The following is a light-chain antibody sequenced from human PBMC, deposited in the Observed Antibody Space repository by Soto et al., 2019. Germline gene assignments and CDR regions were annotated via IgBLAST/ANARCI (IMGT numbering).Light chain of an antibody. CDR2: DVT. CDR1: SSDIGGYNS. CDR3: SSYAGSYTPYV. Sequence: QSALTQSPSASGSPGQSVTISCTGTSSDIGGYNSVSWYQQHPGKAPKVMIYDVTKRPSGVPDRFSGSKSGNTASLTVSALQAEDEADYYCSSYAGSYTPYVFGTGTKLTVL. V-gene: IGLV2-8*01. J-gene: IGLJ1*01.